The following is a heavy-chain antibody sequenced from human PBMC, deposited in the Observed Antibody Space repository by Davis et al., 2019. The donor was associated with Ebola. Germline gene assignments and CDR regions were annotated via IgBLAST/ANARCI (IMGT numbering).Heavy chain of an antibody. CDR1: GFRFSGYG. V-gene: IGHV3-33*03. CDR2: IWYDGITK. D-gene: IGHD4-17*01. J-gene: IGHJ4*02. CDR3: AKADYGDRSYFDS. Sequence: GGSLILSCAASGFRFSGYGMHWVRQAPGKGLEWVALIWYDGITKYYADSVKGRFTVSRDNSNNTLYLQMNSLRAEDTAVYYCAKADYGDRSYFDSWGQGTLVTVSS.